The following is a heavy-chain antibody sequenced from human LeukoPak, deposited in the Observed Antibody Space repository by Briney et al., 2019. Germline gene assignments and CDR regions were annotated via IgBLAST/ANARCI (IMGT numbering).Heavy chain of an antibody. CDR2: INHSGRT. CDR3: VRVLTGS. CDR1: GEPFDNYY. V-gene: IGHV4-34*01. J-gene: IGHJ4*02. D-gene: IGHD3-9*01. Sequence: SETLSLTCAVYGEPFDNYYRSWIRQSPGKGLEWIGEINHSGRTNYNPSLNSRVTISIDTSKNQLSLRLTSVTAADTAVYYCVRVLTGSWGQGTLVTVSS.